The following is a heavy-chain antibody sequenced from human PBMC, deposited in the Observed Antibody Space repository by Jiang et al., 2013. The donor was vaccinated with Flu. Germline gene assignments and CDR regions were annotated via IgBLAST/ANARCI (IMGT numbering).Heavy chain of an antibody. V-gene: IGHV3-23*01. CDR3: ATPEANDSGSYIQFDY. CDR2: ISGSGGRT. CDR1: GFTFSSYA. Sequence: DLVQPGGSLRLSCAASGFTFSSYAMSWVRQAPGKGLEWVSGISGSGGRTFYADSVKGRFTISRDNSKNTLYLQMNSLSAEDTAVYYCATPEANDSGSYIQFDYWGQGTLVTVSS. D-gene: IGHD3-10*01. J-gene: IGHJ4*02.